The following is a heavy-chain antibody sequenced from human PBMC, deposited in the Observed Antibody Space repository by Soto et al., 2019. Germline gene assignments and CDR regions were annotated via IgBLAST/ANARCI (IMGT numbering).Heavy chain of an antibody. V-gene: IGHV3-74*01. D-gene: IGHD6-6*01. CDR1: GFTFSSYW. CDR3: AREKQLVLAEGLD. CDR2: INSDGSST. J-gene: IGHJ4*02. Sequence: GGSLRLSCAASGFTFSSYWMHWVRQAPGKGLVWVSRINSDGSSTSYADSVKGRFTISRDNAKNTLYLQMNSLRAEDTAVYYCAREKQLVLAEGLDWGQGTLVTVSS.